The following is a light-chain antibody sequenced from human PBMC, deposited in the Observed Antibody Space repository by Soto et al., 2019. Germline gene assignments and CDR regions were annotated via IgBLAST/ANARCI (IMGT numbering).Light chain of an antibody. J-gene: IGKJ1*01. CDR3: MQGTYWPWT. CDR2: EVS. V-gene: IGKV2-30*02. Sequence: DVVMTQSPLSLPVTLGQPASISCRSSQSLIHSDGNTYLNWFQQRPGQSPRRLIYEVSDRDSGVPYRCSGRGSCNVFTLKISRVAAEDVGVYYCMQGTYWPWTFGQGTEVEIK. CDR1: QSLIHSDGNTY.